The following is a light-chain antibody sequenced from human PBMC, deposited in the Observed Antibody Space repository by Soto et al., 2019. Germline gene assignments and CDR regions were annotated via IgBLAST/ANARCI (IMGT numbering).Light chain of an antibody. CDR2: SNN. CDR3: AAWDDSLNGVV. J-gene: IGLJ2*01. CDR1: SSNIGSNT. V-gene: IGLV1-44*01. Sequence: QSVLTQPPSASGTPGQRVTISCSGSSSNIGSNTVNWYQQLPGTAPKLLIYSNNQRPSGVPDRFSGSKSGTSASLAISGLQSEDEAAYYCAAWDDSLNGVVFGGGTKVTVL.